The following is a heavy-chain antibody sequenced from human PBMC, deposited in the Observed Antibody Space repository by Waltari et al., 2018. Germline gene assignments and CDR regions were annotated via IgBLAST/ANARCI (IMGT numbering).Heavy chain of an antibody. CDR3: ATDAPTPYCGGDCYPPGDY. D-gene: IGHD2-21*01. J-gene: IGHJ4*02. V-gene: IGHV1-8*03. CDR2: INPNSGNT. Sequence: QVQLVQSGAEVKKPGASVKVSCTASGYTFTGYYMHWVRQAPGQGLEWMGRINPNSGNTGYAQKFQGRVTITRNTSISTAYMELSSLRSEDTAVYYCATDAPTPYCGGDCYPPGDYWGQGTLVTVSS. CDR1: GYTFTGYY.